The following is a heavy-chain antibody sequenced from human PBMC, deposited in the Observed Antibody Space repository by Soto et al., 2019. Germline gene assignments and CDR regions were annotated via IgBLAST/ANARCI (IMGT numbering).Heavy chain of an antibody. D-gene: IGHD3-3*01. Sequence: EVQLLESGGGLVQPGGSLRLSCATSGFTFSNYAMTWVRQAPGEGLEWVSTISGGTTYYADSVKGRFTISRDNPKKTLELKMNSLRAEDTAVYYCVKDWSGDKCPCLDVWGQGPTVTVSS. J-gene: IGHJ6*02. V-gene: IGHV3-23*01. CDR3: VKDWSGDKCPCLDV. CDR2: ISGGTT. CDR1: GFTFSNYA.